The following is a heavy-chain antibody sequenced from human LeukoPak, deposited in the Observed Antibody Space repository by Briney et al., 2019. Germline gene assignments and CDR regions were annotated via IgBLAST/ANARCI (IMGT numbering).Heavy chain of an antibody. V-gene: IGHV1-2*02. J-gene: IGHJ4*02. D-gene: IGHD6-13*01. CDR3: ASSVSSRWAIIDY. CDR2: INPNSGGT. CDR1: GYTFTAYY. Sequence: VSVKVSCKASGYTFTAYYMHWVRQAPGQGLEWLGWINPNSGGTNYAQKFQGRVTMTRDTSITTAYMELSRLSSDDTAVYYCASSVSSRWAIIDYWGQGTLVTVSS.